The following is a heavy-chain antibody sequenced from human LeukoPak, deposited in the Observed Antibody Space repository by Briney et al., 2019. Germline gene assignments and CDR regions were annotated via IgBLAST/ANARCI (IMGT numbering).Heavy chain of an antibody. Sequence: GGSLRLSCAASGFTFSSYGMHWVRQAPGKGLEWVANIKYTASETYYVDSVKGRFTISRDNAKNSVYLQMNSLRADDTAVYCCAAASGPAYNYFDPWGQGTLVTVSS. CDR1: GFTFSSYG. CDR2: IKYTASET. D-gene: IGHD1-20*01. J-gene: IGHJ5*02. CDR3: AAASGPAYNYFDP. V-gene: IGHV3-7*01.